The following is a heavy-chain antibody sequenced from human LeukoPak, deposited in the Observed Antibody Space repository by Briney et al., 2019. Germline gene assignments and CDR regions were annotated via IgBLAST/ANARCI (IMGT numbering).Heavy chain of an antibody. V-gene: IGHV4-61*02. D-gene: IGHD3-10*01. CDR2: IYTSGST. J-gene: IGHJ4*02. CDR1: GGSISSGSYY. Sequence: SETLSLTCTVSGGSISSGSYYWSWIRQPAGKGLEWIGRIYTSGSTNYNPSLKSRVTISVDTSKNQFSLKLSSVTAADTAVYYCASSRMVRGVIIFDYWGQGTLVTVSS. CDR3: ASSRMVRGVIIFDY.